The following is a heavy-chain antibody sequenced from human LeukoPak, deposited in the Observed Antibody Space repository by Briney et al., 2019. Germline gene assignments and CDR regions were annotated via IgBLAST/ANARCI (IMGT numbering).Heavy chain of an antibody. V-gene: IGHV3-7*01. CDR1: GFTFSDFW. CDR3: AIATTGRGAFGS. CDR2: TNEAGGDK. Sequence: GGSLRLSCAASGFTFSDFWMSWVRQAPGKGLECVASTNEAGGDKYYVDSVKGRFTISRDNSKNSLSLQMNSLTAEDTAIYYCAIATTGRGAFGSWGQGTLVSVSS. J-gene: IGHJ4*02. D-gene: IGHD1-1*01.